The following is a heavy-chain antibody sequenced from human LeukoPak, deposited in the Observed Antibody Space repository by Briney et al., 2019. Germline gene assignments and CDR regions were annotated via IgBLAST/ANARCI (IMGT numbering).Heavy chain of an antibody. Sequence: ASVKVSCKASGYTFTSYGISWVRQAPGQGLEWMGWISAYNGNTDYAQKLQGRVTMTTDTSTSAAYMELRSLRSDDTAVYYCARRITMVRGVKIQRRFYYYYYMDVWGKGTTVTISS. D-gene: IGHD3-10*01. CDR3: ARRITMVRGVKIQRRFYYYYYMDV. V-gene: IGHV1-18*01. J-gene: IGHJ6*03. CDR1: GYTFTSYG. CDR2: ISAYNGNT.